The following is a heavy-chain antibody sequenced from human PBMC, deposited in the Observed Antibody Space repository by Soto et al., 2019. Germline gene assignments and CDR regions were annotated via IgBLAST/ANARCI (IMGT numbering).Heavy chain of an antibody. Sequence: RGESLKISCKGSGYSFTSYWISWVRQMPGKGLEWMGRIDPSDSYTNYSPSFQGHVTISADKSISTAYLQWSSLKASDTAMYYCARVVVGTRVSYYYYGMDVWGQGTTVTVSS. D-gene: IGHD2-2*01. CDR2: IDPSDSYT. CDR3: ARVVVGTRVSYYYYGMDV. J-gene: IGHJ6*02. CDR1: GYSFTSYW. V-gene: IGHV5-10-1*01.